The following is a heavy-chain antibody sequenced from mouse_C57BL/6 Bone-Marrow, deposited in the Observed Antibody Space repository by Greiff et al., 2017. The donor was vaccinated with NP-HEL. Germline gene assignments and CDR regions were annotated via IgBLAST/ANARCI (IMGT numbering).Heavy chain of an antibody. D-gene: IGHD1-1*01. CDR1: GYTFTSYW. Sequence: QVQLQQPGAELVKPGASVKLSCKASGYTFTSYWMQWVKQRPGQGLEWIGEIDPSDSYTNYNQKFKGKATLTVDTSSSTAYMQLSSLTSEDSAVYYCATGSSYGYFDYWGQGTTLTVSS. V-gene: IGHV1-50*01. CDR2: IDPSDSYT. CDR3: ATGSSYGYFDY. J-gene: IGHJ2*01.